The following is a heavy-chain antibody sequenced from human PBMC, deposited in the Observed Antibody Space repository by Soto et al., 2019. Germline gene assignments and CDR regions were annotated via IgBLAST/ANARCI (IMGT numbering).Heavy chain of an antibody. CDR3: ARTLAYCGGDCYGQP. CDR2: INAGNGNT. D-gene: IGHD2-21*02. V-gene: IGHV1-3*01. CDR1: GYTITSYA. J-gene: IGHJ5*02. Sequence: ASVKVCSNAPGYTITSYALHSAHQAPGQRLEWMGWINAGNGNTKYSQKFQGRVTITRDTYASTAYMELSSLRSEDTAVYYCARTLAYCGGDCYGQPWRQRTLVTVSS.